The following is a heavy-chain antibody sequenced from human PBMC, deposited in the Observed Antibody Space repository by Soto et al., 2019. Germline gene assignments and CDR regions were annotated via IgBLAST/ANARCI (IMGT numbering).Heavy chain of an antibody. Sequence: SEPLCLPCTISVGSVSGFYWRWIRHRPVKGLEWIGEINDSGTTNYNPSLKSRVTISADTSKTHFSLRLTSVTAADTAVYYCARETSQNVYSHYGMDVWGQGTTVTVSS. CDR1: VGSVSGFY. V-gene: IGHV4-34*01. J-gene: IGHJ6*02. CDR3: ARETSQNVYSHYGMDV. CDR2: INDSGTT.